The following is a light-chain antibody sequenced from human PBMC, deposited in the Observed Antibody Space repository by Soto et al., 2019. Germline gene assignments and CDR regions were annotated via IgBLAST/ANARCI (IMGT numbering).Light chain of an antibody. J-gene: IGLJ2*01. V-gene: IGLV2-8*01. CDR1: SSDVGNYNY. Sequence: QSALTQPPSASGSPGQSVTISCTGTSSDVGNYNYVSWYQQHPGKAPKLMIYEVNKRPSGVPDRFSGSKSGNTASLTVSGVQAEDEADYYCSSYAGSNILVFGGGTKLTVL. CDR3: SSYAGSNILV. CDR2: EVN.